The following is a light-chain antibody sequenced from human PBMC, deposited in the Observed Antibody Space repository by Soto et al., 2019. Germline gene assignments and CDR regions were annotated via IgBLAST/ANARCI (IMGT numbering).Light chain of an antibody. CDR3: QQRNNWPPWT. CDR2: DAS. Sequence: EIVLTQSPATLSLSPGERATLSCRASQSVSSYLAWYQQKPGQAPRLLIYDASNRATGIPARFSGSGSGIDFTLTISSLQPEDFAVYYCQQRNNWPPWTFGQGTKVEIK. J-gene: IGKJ1*01. CDR1: QSVSSY. V-gene: IGKV3-11*01.